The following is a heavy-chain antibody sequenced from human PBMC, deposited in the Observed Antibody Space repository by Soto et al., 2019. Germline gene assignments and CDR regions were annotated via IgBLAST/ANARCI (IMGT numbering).Heavy chain of an antibody. V-gene: IGHV4-59*01. Sequence: VQLQESGPGLVKPSETLSLTCTVSGGSISSDHWNWIRQPPGKGLEWIGYVYYSGSTKYNSSLKSRVSISIDTSKNQFSLKLTSVTAADTAVYYCARDFTGDYYFDYWGQGALVTVSS. J-gene: IGHJ4*02. CDR3: ARDFTGDYYFDY. D-gene: IGHD4-17*01. CDR1: GGSISSDH. CDR2: VYYSGST.